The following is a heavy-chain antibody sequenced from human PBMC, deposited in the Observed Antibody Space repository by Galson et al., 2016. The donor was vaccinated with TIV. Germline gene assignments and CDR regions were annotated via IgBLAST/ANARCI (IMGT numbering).Heavy chain of an antibody. CDR3: TKDADATSMIVVAAS. CDR2: ISDDGNNR. V-gene: IGHV3-30*18. CDR1: GFTFSSFG. D-gene: IGHD3-22*01. J-gene: IGHJ5*02. Sequence: SLRLSCAASGFTFSSFGMHWVRQAPGKGLECAAVISDDGNNRFYADSVKGRFTISRDNSRNTLYLQMDSLRVEDTAVYYCTKDADATSMIVVAASWGQGALVTVTS.